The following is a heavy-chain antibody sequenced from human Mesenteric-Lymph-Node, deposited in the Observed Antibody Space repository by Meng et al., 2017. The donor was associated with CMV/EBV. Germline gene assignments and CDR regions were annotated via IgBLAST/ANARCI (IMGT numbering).Heavy chain of an antibody. CDR1: GYSFTTYW. CDR3: ARQAYGSGFPDY. CDR2: IYPGDSDS. Sequence: CKGSGYSFTTYWIGWVRQMPGKGLEWMGIIYPGDSDSRYSPSFQGQVTISADKSISTAYLQWSSLKASDSAMYYCARQAYGSGFPDYWGHGTLVTVSS. D-gene: IGHD3-10*01. V-gene: IGHV5-51*01. J-gene: IGHJ4*01.